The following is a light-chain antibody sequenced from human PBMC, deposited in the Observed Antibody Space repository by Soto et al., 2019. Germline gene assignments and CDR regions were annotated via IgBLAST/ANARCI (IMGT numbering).Light chain of an antibody. CDR2: KAT. J-gene: IGKJ2*01. V-gene: IGKV1-5*03. CDR3: QQYDSYSPYT. Sequence: DIKMTQFPPTLSASIGDRVTITCRASQTISSSLAWYQQKPGKAPKLLIYKATTLETGVPSRFSGSVSGTEFTLTISSLQPDDFATYYCQQYDSYSPYTFGQGTRLEIK. CDR1: QTISSS.